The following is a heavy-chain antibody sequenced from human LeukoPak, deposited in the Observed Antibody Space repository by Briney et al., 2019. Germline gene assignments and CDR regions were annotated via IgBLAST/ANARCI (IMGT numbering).Heavy chain of an antibody. V-gene: IGHV3-23*01. CDR3: AKEGCISTSCLVGGEDH. Sequence: PGGSLRLSCAASGFRFSGYAMSWVRQAPGKGLEWVSGIGGGGHERYYADSVKGRSTISRDNSKNTLYLQLNSLTADDTAVYYCAKEGCISTSCLVGGEDHWGQGTLVTVSS. D-gene: IGHD2-2*01. J-gene: IGHJ4*02. CDR1: GFRFSGYA. CDR2: IGGGGHER.